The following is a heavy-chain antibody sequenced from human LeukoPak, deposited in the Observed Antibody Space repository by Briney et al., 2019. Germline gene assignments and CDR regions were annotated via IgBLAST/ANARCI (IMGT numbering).Heavy chain of an antibody. CDR2: FDPEDGET. V-gene: IGHV1-24*01. CDR3: ARGITIFGVVPPKNWFDP. D-gene: IGHD3-3*01. Sequence: ASVKVSCKVSGYTLTELSMHWVRQAPGKGLEWMGGFDPEDGETIYAQKFQGRVTMTEDTSTDTAYMELSSLRSEDTAVYYCARGITIFGVVPPKNWFDPWGQGTLVTVSS. CDR1: GYTLTELS. J-gene: IGHJ5*02.